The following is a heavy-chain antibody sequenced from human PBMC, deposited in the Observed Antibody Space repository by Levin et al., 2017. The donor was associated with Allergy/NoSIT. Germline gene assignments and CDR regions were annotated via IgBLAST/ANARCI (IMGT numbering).Heavy chain of an antibody. CDR2: ISYDGSNK. CDR1: GFTFSSYA. CDR3: ARGQDAFDI. V-gene: IGHV3-30-3*01. J-gene: IGHJ3*02. Sequence: GESLKISCAASGFTFSSYAMHWVRQAPGKGLEWVAVISYDGSNKYYADSVKGRFTISRDNSKNTLYLQMNSLRAEDTAVYYCARGQDAFDIWGQGTMVTVSS.